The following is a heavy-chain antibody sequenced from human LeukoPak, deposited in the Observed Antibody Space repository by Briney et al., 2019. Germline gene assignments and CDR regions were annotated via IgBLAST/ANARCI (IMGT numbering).Heavy chain of an antibody. J-gene: IGHJ5*02. CDR1: GYTFTSYY. CDR3: ARALYYDFWSGYYKEENWFDP. Sequence: ASVEVSCKASGYTFTSYYMHWVRQAPGRGLEWMGIINPSGGSTSYAQKFQGRVTMTRDTSTSTVYMELSSLRSEDTAVYYCARALYYDFWSGYYKEENWFDPWGQGTLVTVSS. CDR2: INPSGGST. D-gene: IGHD3-3*01. V-gene: IGHV1-46*01.